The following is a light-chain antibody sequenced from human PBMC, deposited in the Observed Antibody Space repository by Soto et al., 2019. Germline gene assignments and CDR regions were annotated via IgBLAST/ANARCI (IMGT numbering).Light chain of an antibody. J-gene: IGKJ4*01. Sequence: EIVMTQSPATLSVSPGARAPLSCRASQSVSSNLAWYQQKPGQAPRLLIYRTSNRATGIPDRFSGSGSGTDFTLTVSSLQPEDFAVYYCQHDYNLLTFGGGTKVDI. CDR2: RTS. V-gene: IGKV3D-15*01. CDR1: QSVSSN. CDR3: QHDYNLLT.